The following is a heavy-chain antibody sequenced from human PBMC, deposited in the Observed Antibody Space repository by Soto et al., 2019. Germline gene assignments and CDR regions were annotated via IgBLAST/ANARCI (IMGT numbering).Heavy chain of an antibody. J-gene: IGHJ4*02. V-gene: IGHV1-2*02. CDR1: GYTFTAYY. D-gene: IGHD1-26*01. CDR2: INPNDGGT. CDR3: ARDRYSGSYVH. Sequence: QVQLVQSGAEVKKPGASVKVSCKASGYTFTAYYIHWVRQAPGQGLEWMGWINPNDGGTNYAQNFQDRVTMTSDTSITTAYMELSRLTSDDTAVYFCARDRYSGSYVHWGQGTLVTVSS.